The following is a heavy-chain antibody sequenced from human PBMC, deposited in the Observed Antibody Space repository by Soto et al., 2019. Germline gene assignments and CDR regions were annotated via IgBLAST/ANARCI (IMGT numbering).Heavy chain of an antibody. V-gene: IGHV3-43D*04. CDR2: ISWDGGST. J-gene: IGHJ6*02. Sequence: GGSLRLSCATSGFTFDDYAMHWVRQAPGKGLEWVSLISWDGGSTCYADSVKGRFTISRDNSKNSLYLQMNSLRAEDTAVYYCAKATVAGAAYDYYYGMDVWGQGTTVTVSS. D-gene: IGHD6-19*01. CDR3: AKATVAGAAYDYYYGMDV. CDR1: GFTFDDYA.